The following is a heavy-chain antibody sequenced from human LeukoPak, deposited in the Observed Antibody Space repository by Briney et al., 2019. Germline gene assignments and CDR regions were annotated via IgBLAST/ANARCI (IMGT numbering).Heavy chain of an antibody. V-gene: IGHV3-48*04. CDR2: ISSSSSTI. CDR3: ARDHREVRGVIGY. J-gene: IGHJ4*02. Sequence: GGSLRLSCAASGFTFSSYSMNWVRQAPGKGLEWVSYISSSSSTIYYADSVKGRFTISRDNAKNSLYLQMNSLRAEDTAVYYCARDHREVRGVIGYWGQGTLVTVSS. D-gene: IGHD3-10*01. CDR1: GFTFSSYS.